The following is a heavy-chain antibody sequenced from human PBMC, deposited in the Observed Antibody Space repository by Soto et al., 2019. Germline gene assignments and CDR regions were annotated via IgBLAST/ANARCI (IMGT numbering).Heavy chain of an antibody. D-gene: IGHD6-6*01. J-gene: IGHJ5*02. CDR3: ARERSSSSENWFDP. V-gene: IGHV4-31*03. Sequence: QVQLQESGPGLVKPSQTLSFTCTVSGGSISSGGFYWSWIRQHPGKGLEWIGYISYSGSTYYNPSHKSRVTIALDTFQNQFSLKLTSVTAADTAMYYCARERSSSSENWFDPWGQGTLVTVSS. CDR2: ISYSGST. CDR1: GGSISSGGFY.